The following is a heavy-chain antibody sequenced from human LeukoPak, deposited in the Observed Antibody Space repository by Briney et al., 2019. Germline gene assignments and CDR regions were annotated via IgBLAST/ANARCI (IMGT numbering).Heavy chain of an antibody. Sequence: ASVKVSCKASGYTFPSYDIKGGRQAPGQGLEWMGWMNPNSWNTGYAQKFQGTVTMTRNTSISTAYMEPGGLRSEGPAQYYFALSSSKCYSRSWYWGYYYYYGMDVWGQGTTVTVSS. V-gene: IGHV1-8*01. D-gene: IGHD6-13*01. CDR3: ALSSSKCYSRSWYWGYYYYYGMDV. CDR1: GYTFPSYD. J-gene: IGHJ6*02. CDR2: MNPNSWNT.